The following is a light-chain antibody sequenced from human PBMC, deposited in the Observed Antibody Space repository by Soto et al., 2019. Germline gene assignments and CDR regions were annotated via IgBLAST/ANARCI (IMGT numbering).Light chain of an antibody. CDR1: QSVSSY. V-gene: IGKV3-11*01. J-gene: IGKJ5*01. CDR3: QQRSNWPPIT. Sequence: EIVLTQSPATLSLSPGERATLSCRASQSVSSYLAWYQQKPGQAPRLLIYDASNRVTGIPARFSGSGSGTDFTLTISSLEPEDFAVYYCQQRSNWPPITFGPGTRLEIK. CDR2: DAS.